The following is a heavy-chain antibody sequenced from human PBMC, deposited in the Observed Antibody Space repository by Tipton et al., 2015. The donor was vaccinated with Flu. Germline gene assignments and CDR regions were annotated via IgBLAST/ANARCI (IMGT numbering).Heavy chain of an antibody. CDR3: AVGDCSGGSCYSRRRPFDY. J-gene: IGHJ4*02. CDR2: IYTSGST. Sequence: LRLSCTVSGGSISSYYWSWIRQPAGKGLEWIGRIYTSGSTNYNPSLKSRVTMSVDTSKNQFSLKLSSVTAADTAVYYCAVGDCSGGSCYSRRRPFDYWGQGTLVTVSS. V-gene: IGHV4-4*07. CDR1: GGSISSYY. D-gene: IGHD2-15*01.